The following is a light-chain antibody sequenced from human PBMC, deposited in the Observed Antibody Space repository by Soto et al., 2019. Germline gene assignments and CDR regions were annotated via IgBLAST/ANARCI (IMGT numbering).Light chain of an antibody. V-gene: IGKV1-5*03. J-gene: IGKJ1*01. Sequence: DFQMTQSPTTLSASVGDRVTITCRASQNINGWLAWYQRKPGKAPKLLIHKTSNLESGVPLRFSGSGSGTEFILTISSLQPDDFATYYCQQYDSYSWTFDQGTKVDIK. CDR1: QNINGW. CDR3: QQYDSYSWT. CDR2: KTS.